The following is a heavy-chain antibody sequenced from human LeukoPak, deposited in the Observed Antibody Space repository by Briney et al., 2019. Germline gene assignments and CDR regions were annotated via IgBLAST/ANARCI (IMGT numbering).Heavy chain of an antibody. CDR2: INHSGST. CDR3: ARHGISVACLPFDY. J-gene: IGHJ4*02. Sequence: GGSXXGYYWSWIRQPPGKGLEWIGEINHSGSTNYNPSLKSRVTISVDTSKNKFSLKLSSVPAADTGVYYCARHGISVACLPFDYWGQGTLVTGSS. V-gene: IGHV4-34*01. CDR1: GGSXXGYY. D-gene: IGHD6-19*01.